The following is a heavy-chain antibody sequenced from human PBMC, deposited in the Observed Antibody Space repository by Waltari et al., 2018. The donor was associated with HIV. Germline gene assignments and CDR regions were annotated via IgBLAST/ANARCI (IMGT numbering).Heavy chain of an antibody. V-gene: IGHV4-38-2*01. J-gene: IGHJ6*02. CDR1: GYSISSGYY. D-gene: IGHD2-2*01. CDR3: ARAPSSLHDKGILGGMDV. Sequence: QVQLQESGPGLVKPSETLSLTCAVSGYSISSGYYWGWIRQPPGKGLEWIGSIYHSGSTYYNPSLKSRVTISVDTSKNQFSLKLSSVTAADTAVYYCARAPSSLHDKGILGGMDVWGQGTTVTVSS. CDR2: IYHSGST.